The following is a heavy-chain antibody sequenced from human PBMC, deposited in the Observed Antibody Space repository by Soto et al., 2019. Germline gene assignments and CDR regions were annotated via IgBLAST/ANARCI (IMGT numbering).Heavy chain of an antibody. V-gene: IGHV3-23*01. D-gene: IGHD6-19*01. CDR2: ISESGAST. Sequence: EVQLLESGGGLVQPGGSLRLSCVASGFTFSSCALSWVRQAPGKGLEWVSSISESGASTFYPDSVKGRFTISRDNSKNTLYMQMNSLRVEDTAIYYCAIRNSILVPGNWYFDLWGRGTLVTVSS. J-gene: IGHJ2*01. CDR3: AIRNSILVPGNWYFDL. CDR1: GFTFSSCA.